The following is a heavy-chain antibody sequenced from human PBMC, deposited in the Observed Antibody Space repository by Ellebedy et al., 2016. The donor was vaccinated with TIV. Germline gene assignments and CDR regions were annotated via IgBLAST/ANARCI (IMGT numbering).Heavy chain of an antibody. Sequence: SETLSLTXSVSGGSINYYFWSWIRQPPGKGLEWIGYIYYSGDTSYNPSLKSRVTISVDASKNQFSLELSSVTAADTAVYYCAREVRTSGYYSSWGQGTLVTVSS. V-gene: IGHV4-59*13. J-gene: IGHJ4*02. CDR2: IYYSGDT. CDR3: AREVRTSGYYSS. CDR1: GGSINYYF. D-gene: IGHD3-22*01.